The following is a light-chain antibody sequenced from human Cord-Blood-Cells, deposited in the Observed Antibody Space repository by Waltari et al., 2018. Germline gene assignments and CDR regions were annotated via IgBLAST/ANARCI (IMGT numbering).Light chain of an antibody. CDR3: CSYAGSYTLV. CDR2: EVS. V-gene: IGLV2-11*01. CDR1: SSDVGGYKY. Sequence: QSALTQPRSVSGSPGQSVTISCTGTSSDVGGYKYVSWYQQHPDKAPKLMICEVSKRPSGVPDRFSGSKSGNTASRTISGLQAEDEADYYCCSYAGSYTLVFGGGTKLTVL. J-gene: IGLJ3*02.